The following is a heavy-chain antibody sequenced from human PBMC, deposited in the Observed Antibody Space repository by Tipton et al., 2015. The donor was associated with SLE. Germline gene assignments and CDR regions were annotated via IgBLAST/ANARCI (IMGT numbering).Heavy chain of an antibody. V-gene: IGHV4-31*03. J-gene: IGHJ2*01. Sequence: LSLTCTVSGGSIRSGGYYWSWIRQHPGKGLEWIGYIYYGGSTYYNPSLKSRVTISIDTSKNQFSLKLSSVTAADTAVYYCARKRLPDLDFDLWGRGTLVTVSS. CDR3: ARKRLPDLDFDL. CDR1: GGSIRSGGYY. D-gene: IGHD3-16*01. CDR2: IYYGGST.